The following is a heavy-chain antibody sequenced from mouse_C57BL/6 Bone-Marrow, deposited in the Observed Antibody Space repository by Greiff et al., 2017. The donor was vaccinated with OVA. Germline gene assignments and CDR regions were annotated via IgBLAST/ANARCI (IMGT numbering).Heavy chain of an antibody. Sequence: DVMLVESGEGLVKPGGSLKLSCAASGFTFSSYAMSWVRQTPEKRLEWVAYISSGGDYIYYADTVKGRFTISRDNARNTLYLQMSSLKSEDTAMYYCTRALGQGYTTLDYWGQGTTLTVSS. D-gene: IGHD4-1*01. J-gene: IGHJ2*01. CDR3: TRALGQGYTTLDY. CDR1: GFTFSSYA. V-gene: IGHV5-9-1*02. CDR2: ISSGGDYI.